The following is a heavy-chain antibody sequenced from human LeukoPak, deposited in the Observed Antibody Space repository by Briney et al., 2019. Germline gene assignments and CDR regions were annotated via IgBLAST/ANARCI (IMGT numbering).Heavy chain of an antibody. CDR2: MNPNSGNT. D-gene: IGHD3-10*01. CDR1: GYTFTSYD. Sequence: PGASVKVSCKASGYTFTSYDINWVRQATGQGLEWMGWMNPNSGNTGYAQKFKGRVTMTRNTSISTAYMELSSLRYEDTAVYYCARGFRSAMVRGVRYYYMDVWGKGTTVTISS. J-gene: IGHJ6*03. CDR3: ARGFRSAMVRGVRYYYMDV. V-gene: IGHV1-8*01.